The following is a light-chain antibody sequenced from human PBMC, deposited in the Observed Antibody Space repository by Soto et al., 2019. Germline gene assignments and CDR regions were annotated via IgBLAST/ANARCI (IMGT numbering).Light chain of an antibody. V-gene: IGKV3-11*01. Sequence: EIVLTQSPSTLSLSPGERATLTCRASQSVSGYFAWYQHKPGQAPRLVIFDASNRAAGIPARFSGGGSGTDFTLTISSLEPEDFAIYYCYQRSNWPPAVTFGQGTRLEIK. CDR3: YQRSNWPPAVT. CDR1: QSVSGY. CDR2: DAS. J-gene: IGKJ5*01.